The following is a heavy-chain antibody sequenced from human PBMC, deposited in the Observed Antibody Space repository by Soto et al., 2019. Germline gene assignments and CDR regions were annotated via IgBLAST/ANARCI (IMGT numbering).Heavy chain of an antibody. Sequence: EVQLVESGGGLVQPGGSLRLSCAASGFTFSGYWMSWVRQAPGQVLEWVATIKLDGSEKYYVDSVRGRFTIARDDAKSSLYLQMSSLRAQYTAVYYCARRSFGPYYQYYYMDVWGQGTPVTVSS. CDR3: ARRSFGPYYQYYYMDV. V-gene: IGHV3-7*01. CDR2: IKLDGSEK. D-gene: IGHD3-3*01. CDR1: GFTFSGYW. J-gene: IGHJ6*03.